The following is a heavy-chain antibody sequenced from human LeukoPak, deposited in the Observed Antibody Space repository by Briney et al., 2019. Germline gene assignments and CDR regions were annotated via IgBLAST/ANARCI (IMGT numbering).Heavy chain of an antibody. CDR3: ARFIDYYDSSGYYLLDY. D-gene: IGHD3-22*01. Sequence: AASVKVSCKASGYTFTSYAMNWVRQAPGQGLEWMGWINTNTGNPTYAQGFTGRFVFSLDTSVSTAYLQISSLKAEDTAVYYCARFIDYYDSSGYYLLDYWGQGTLVTVSS. V-gene: IGHV7-4-1*02. CDR2: INTNTGNP. J-gene: IGHJ4*02. CDR1: GYTFTSYA.